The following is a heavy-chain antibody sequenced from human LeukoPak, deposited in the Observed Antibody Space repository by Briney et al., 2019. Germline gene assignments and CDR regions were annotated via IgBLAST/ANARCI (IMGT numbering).Heavy chain of an antibody. CDR3: TTNDAFDI. CDR2: IKTNTDVGTI. CDR1: GFTFRDAW. J-gene: IGHJ3*02. V-gene: IGHV3-15*01. Sequence: GGSLRLSCVASGFTFRDAWMNWVRQAPGKGLEWVGRIKTNTDVGTIDYAAPVKGRFTISRDDSENTLYLQMNSLKTEDTALYYCTTNDAFDIWGQGTMVTVSS.